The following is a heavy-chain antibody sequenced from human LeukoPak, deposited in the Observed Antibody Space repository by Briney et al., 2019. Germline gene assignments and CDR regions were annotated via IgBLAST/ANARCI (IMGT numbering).Heavy chain of an antibody. V-gene: IGHV1-46*01. D-gene: IGHD3-3*01. J-gene: IGHJ6*02. CDR3: ARGTSLRFLEWDRDHGMDV. CDR1: GYTFTSYY. Sequence: ASVKVSCKASGYTFTSYYMHWVRQAPGQGLEWMGIINPSGGSTSYAQKFQGRVTMTRDTSTSTVYMELSSLRSEDTAVYYCARGTSLRFLEWDRDHGMDVWGQGTTVTVSS. CDR2: INPSGGST.